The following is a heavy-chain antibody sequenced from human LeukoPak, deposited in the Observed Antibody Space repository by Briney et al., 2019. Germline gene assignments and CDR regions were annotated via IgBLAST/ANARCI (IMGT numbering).Heavy chain of an antibody. CDR2: INPSGGST. J-gene: IGHJ4*02. V-gene: IGHV1-46*01. CDR3: ARDFADYVWGSYRSPPRYYFDY. Sequence: ASVKVSCKAPGYTFTSYYMHWVRQAPGQGLEWMGIINPSGGSTSYAQKFQGRVTMTRDTSTSTVYMELSSLRSEDTAVYYCARDFADYVWGSYRSPPRYYFDYWGQGTLVTVSS. D-gene: IGHD3-16*02. CDR1: GYTFTSYY.